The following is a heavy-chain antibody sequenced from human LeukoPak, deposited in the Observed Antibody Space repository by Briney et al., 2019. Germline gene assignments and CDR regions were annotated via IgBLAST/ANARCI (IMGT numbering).Heavy chain of an antibody. J-gene: IGHJ6*02. CDR2: MNPNSGNT. CDR1: GYTFTSYD. D-gene: IGHD3-10*02. Sequence: ASLKVSCKASGYTFTSYDSNWVRQATGQGLEWMGWMNPNSGNTGYAQKFQGRVSMTRDTSISTAYMELSSLRSEDTAVYYCARGPVDAVFGVSTEDWGQGTTVTVSS. V-gene: IGHV1-8*01. CDR3: ARGPVDAVFGVSTED.